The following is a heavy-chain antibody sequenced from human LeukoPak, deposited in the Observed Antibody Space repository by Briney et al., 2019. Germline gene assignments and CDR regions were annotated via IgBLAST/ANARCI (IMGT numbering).Heavy chain of an antibody. V-gene: IGHV4-4*07. CDR2: VHRSGDT. Sequence: SETLSLTCSVSGGSISSYYWSWIRQPAGKGLEWIGRVHRSGDTNYNPSLKSRLTMSVETSKNQISLRLRSVSAADTAVYYCARDDFEHSVHYGMDVWGQGTTVTVSS. D-gene: IGHD3-9*01. CDR3: ARDDFEHSVHYGMDV. CDR1: GGSISSYY. J-gene: IGHJ6*02.